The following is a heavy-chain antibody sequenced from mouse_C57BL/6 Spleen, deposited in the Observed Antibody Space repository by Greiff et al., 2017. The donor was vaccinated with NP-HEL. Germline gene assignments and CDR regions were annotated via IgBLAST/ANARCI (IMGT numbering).Heavy chain of an antibody. CDR2: INPNNGGT. CDR1: GYTFTDYN. CDR3: ARSPFITTVVERFYAMDY. J-gene: IGHJ4*01. V-gene: IGHV1-18*01. D-gene: IGHD1-1*01. Sequence: VQLQQSGPELVKPGASVKIPCKASGYTFTDYNMDWVKQSHGKSLEWIGDINPNNGGTIYNQKFKGKATLTVDKSSSTAYMELRSLTSEDTAVYYCARSPFITTVVERFYAMDYWGQGTSVTVSS.